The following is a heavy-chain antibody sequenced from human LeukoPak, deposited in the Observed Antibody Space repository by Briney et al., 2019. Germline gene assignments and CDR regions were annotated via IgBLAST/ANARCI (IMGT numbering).Heavy chain of an antibody. D-gene: IGHD1-14*01. CDR1: GFTFSSYE. CDR3: ARVTFNYFDY. J-gene: IGHJ4*02. CDR2: ITSSGSTI. V-gene: IGHV3-48*03. Sequence: GGSLRLSCAASGFTFSSYEMNWVRQAPGKGLEWVSYITSSGSTIHYADSVKGRFTISRDNAKNSLYLQMNSLRAEDTAVYYCARVTFNYFDYWGQGTLVTVTS.